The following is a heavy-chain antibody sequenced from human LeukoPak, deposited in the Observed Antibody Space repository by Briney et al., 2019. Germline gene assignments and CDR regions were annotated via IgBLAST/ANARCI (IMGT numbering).Heavy chain of an antibody. CDR2: INANSGTT. Sequence: GGSLRLSCAASGSAFSVYAMSWLRQPPGKGLEWVSTINANSGTTSYAASVRGRFTISRDNSKNTLYLQLNTLRADDTATYYCAKPISGGLAVTADWFHPWGQGTLVVVSS. CDR3: AKPISGGLAVTADWFHP. D-gene: IGHD6-19*01. V-gene: IGHV3-23*01. CDR1: GSAFSVYA. J-gene: IGHJ5*01.